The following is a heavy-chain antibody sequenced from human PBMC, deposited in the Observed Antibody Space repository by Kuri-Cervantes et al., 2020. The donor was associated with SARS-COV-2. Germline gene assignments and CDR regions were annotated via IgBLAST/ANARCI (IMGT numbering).Heavy chain of an antibody. CDR2: IYPGDSDT. J-gene: IGHJ6*02. V-gene: IGHV5-51*01. Sequence: GGSLRLSCKVTGYSFTSNWIGWVRQLPGKGLEWMGIIYPGDSDTRYSPSFQGQVTISADKSISTAYLQWSSLKASDTAMYYCARHSYDSSGYYRGRARTYGMDVWGQGTTVTVSS. CDR3: ARHSYDSSGYYRGRARTYGMDV. CDR1: GYSFTSNW. D-gene: IGHD3-22*01.